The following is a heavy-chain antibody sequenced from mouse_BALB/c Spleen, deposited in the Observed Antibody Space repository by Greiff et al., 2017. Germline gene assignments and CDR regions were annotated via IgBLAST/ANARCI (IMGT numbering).Heavy chain of an antibody. J-gene: IGHJ4*01. CDR1: GYSITSGYS. CDR2: IHYSGST. Sequence: EVQLQQSGPDLVKPSQSLSLTCTVTGYSITSGYSWPWIRQFPGNKLEWMGYIHYSGSTNYNPSLKSRISITRDTSKNQFFLQLNSVTTEDTATYYCARYSTMITTNYAMDYWGQGTSVTVSS. V-gene: IGHV3-1*02. CDR3: ARYSTMITTNYAMDY. D-gene: IGHD2-4*01.